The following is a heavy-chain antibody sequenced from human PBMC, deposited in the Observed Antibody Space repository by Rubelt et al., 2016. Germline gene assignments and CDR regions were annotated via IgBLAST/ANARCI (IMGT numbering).Heavy chain of an antibody. Sequence: EVQLVESGGDLVQPGGSLRLSCAASGFTFSNFALHWVRQAPGKGLEWVSRINSDGSSTSYADSVKGRFTISRDNAKNTLYLQMNSLRAEDTAVYYCAKDSHKAAYFDYWGQGTLVTVSS. CDR2: INSDGSST. V-gene: IGHV3-74*01. D-gene: IGHD6-25*01. CDR3: AKDSHKAAYFDY. J-gene: IGHJ4*02. CDR1: GFTFSNFA.